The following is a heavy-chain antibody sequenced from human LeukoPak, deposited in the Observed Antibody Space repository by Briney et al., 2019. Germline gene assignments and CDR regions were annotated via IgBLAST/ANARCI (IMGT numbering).Heavy chain of an antibody. Sequence: GGSLRLSCAASGFTFSRYGMHWVRQAPGKGLEWVAFIRYDGSNKYYADSVKGRFTISRDNSKNTLYLQMNSLRAEDTAVYYCAKHRSSAFWSDYYIDYWGQGTLVTVSS. V-gene: IGHV3-30*02. CDR1: GFTFSRYG. D-gene: IGHD3-3*01. CDR2: IRYDGSNK. J-gene: IGHJ4*02. CDR3: AKHRSSAFWSDYYIDY.